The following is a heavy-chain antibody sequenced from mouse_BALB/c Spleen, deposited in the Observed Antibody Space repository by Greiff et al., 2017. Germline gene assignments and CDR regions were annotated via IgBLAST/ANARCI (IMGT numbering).Heavy chain of an antibody. CDR3: ARSEDSDWYFDV. Sequence: QVQLQQSGAELAKPGASVKMSCKASGYTFTSYWMHWVKQRPGQGLEWIGYINPSTGYTEYNQKFKDKATLTADKSSSTAYMQLSSLTSEDSAVYYCARSEDSDWYFDVWGAGTMVTVAS. CDR1: GYTFTSYW. V-gene: IGHV1-7*01. CDR2: INPSTGYT. J-gene: IGHJ1*01.